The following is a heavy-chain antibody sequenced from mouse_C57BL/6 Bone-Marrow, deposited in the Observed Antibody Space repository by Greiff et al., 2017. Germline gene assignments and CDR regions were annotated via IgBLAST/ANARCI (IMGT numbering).Heavy chain of an antibody. V-gene: IGHV5-4*01. Sequence: EVMLVESGGGLVKPGGSLKLSCAASGFTFSSYAMSWVRQTPEKRLEWVATISDGGSYTYYPDNVKGRFTISRDNAKNHLYLQMSHLKSEDTAMYYCARDPHYYGDYDYWGQGTTLTVSS. CDR3: ARDPHYYGDYDY. J-gene: IGHJ2*01. D-gene: IGHD2-13*01. CDR1: GFTFSSYA. CDR2: ISDGGSYT.